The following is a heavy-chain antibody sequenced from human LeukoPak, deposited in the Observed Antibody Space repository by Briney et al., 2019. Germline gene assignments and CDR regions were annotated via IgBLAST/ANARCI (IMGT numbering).Heavy chain of an antibody. CDR3: ARSLRYFDWLLYDY. CDR1: GGTFSSYA. Sequence: SVKVSXKASGGTFSSYAISWVRQAPGQGLEWMGGIIPIFGTANYAQKFQGRVTITTDESTSTAYMELSSLRSEDTAVYYCARSLRYFDWLLYDYWGQGTLVTVSS. J-gene: IGHJ4*02. D-gene: IGHD3-9*01. V-gene: IGHV1-69*05. CDR2: IIPIFGTA.